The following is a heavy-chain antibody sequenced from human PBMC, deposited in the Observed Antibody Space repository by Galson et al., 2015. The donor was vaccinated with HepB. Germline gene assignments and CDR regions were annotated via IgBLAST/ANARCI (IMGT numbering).Heavy chain of an antibody. V-gene: IGHV3-30*18. CDR1: GFTFSSYG. Sequence: SLRLSCAASGFTFSSYGMHWVRQAPGKGLEWVAVISYDGSNKYYADSVKGRFTISRDNSKNTLYLQMNSLRAEDTAVYYCAKDRHDRGSYLLDYWGQGTLVTVSS. D-gene: IGHD1-26*01. CDR2: ISYDGSNK. CDR3: AKDRHDRGSYLLDY. J-gene: IGHJ4*02.